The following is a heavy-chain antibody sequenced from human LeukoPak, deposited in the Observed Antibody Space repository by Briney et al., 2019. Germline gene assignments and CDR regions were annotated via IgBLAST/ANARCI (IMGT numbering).Heavy chain of an antibody. J-gene: IGHJ4*02. D-gene: IGHD1-1*01. V-gene: IGHV3-23*01. Sequence: GGSLRLSCAGSGFIFGSYALSWVRQAPGKGLEWVSAISTSGANTYYADSVRGRFTISRDNSKNTLYLQMNTLRAEDTAVYYCATTKEARRYFDYWGRGTLVTVSS. CDR1: GFIFGSYA. CDR3: ATTKEARRYFDY. CDR2: ISTSGANT.